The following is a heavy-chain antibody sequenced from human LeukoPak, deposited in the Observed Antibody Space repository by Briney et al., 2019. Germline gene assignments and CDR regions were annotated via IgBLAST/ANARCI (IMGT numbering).Heavy chain of an antibody. CDR3: ARRGDYVDS. CDR2: ISSSSSTI. Sequence: GGSLRLSCAGSGFTFSNNAMNWVRQAPGKGLEWVSYISSSSSTIYYADSVKGRFTTSRDNAKNSLYLQMSSLRVEDTAVYYCARRGDYVDSWGQGTLVTVSS. J-gene: IGHJ4*02. CDR1: GFTFSNNA. V-gene: IGHV3-48*01.